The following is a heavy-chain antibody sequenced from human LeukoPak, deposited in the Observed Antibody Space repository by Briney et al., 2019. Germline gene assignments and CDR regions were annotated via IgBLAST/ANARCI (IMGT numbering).Heavy chain of an antibody. CDR2: IYYTGKI. D-gene: IGHD2-2*01. CDR3: ARLQTSTSFYFFDS. Sequence: SETLSLSCTVSASSISSGTYYWGWIRQPPGKGLEWIGTIYYTGKIFYSPSLNSRVTISVDTSTYQFSLNLSSVTAADTAVYYCARLQTSTSFYFFDSWGQGTLVTVSS. V-gene: IGHV4-39*01. J-gene: IGHJ4*02. CDR1: ASSISSGTYY.